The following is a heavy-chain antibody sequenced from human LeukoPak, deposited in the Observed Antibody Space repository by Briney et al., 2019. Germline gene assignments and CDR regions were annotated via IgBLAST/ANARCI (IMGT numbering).Heavy chain of an antibody. Sequence: GASVKVSCKASGYTFTTYDINWVRQTTGQGLEWMGWMNPNSGNTGFAQKFQGRVTITRSTSISTAYMELSSLRSEDTAVYYCARDLSGRQRGGFFDYWGQGTLVTVSS. CDR2: MNPNSGNT. CDR1: GYTFTTYD. J-gene: IGHJ4*02. CDR3: ARDLSGRQRGGFFDY. V-gene: IGHV1-8*03. D-gene: IGHD1-26*01.